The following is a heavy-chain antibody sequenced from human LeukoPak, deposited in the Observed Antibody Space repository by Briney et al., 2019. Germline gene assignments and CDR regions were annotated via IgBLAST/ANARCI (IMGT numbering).Heavy chain of an antibody. Sequence: GGSLRLSCAASGFTFSSYAMSWVRQAPGKGLEWVSAISGSGGSTYYADSVKGRFTISRDNSKNTLYLQMNSLRAEDTAVYYCAKGAQSSSWYRPLIYYYYYMDVWGKGTTVTVSS. J-gene: IGHJ6*03. CDR1: GFTFSSYA. CDR2: ISGSGGST. CDR3: AKGAQSSSWYRPLIYYYYYMDV. D-gene: IGHD6-13*01. V-gene: IGHV3-23*01.